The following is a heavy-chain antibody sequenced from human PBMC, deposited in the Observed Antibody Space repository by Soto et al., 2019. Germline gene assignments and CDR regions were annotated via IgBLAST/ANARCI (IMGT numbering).Heavy chain of an antibody. Sequence: QVQLVQSGAEVKKPGASVKVSCKASGYTFIDYYMHWVRQAPGQGLEWMGWINPNSGGTNYAQKFQGWVTMTRDTSISTADMELSRLRSDDTAVFYCARARITIFGVVTEEYYFDYWGQGTLVTVSS. CDR1: GYTFIDYY. CDR2: INPNSGGT. V-gene: IGHV1-2*04. J-gene: IGHJ4*02. CDR3: ARARITIFGVVTEEYYFDY. D-gene: IGHD3-3*01.